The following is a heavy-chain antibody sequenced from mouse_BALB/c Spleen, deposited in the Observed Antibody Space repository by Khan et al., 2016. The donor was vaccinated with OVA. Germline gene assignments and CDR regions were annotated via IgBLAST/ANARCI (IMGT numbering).Heavy chain of an antibody. D-gene: IGHD6-1*01. Sequence: QIQLVQSGPELKKPGETVKISCKASGYTFTNYGMNWVKQAPGKGLKWMGWINTYTREPTYTDDFKGRFTFSLDTSSSTAYLQINNLKNDDTATYFGGREVGNHYAIDYWGQGTSVTVSS. CDR1: GYTFTNYG. V-gene: IGHV9-3-1*01. CDR2: INTYTREP. J-gene: IGHJ4*01. CDR3: GREVGNHYAIDY.